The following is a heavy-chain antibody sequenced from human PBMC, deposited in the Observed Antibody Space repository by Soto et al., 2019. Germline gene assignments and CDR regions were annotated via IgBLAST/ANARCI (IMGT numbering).Heavy chain of an antibody. Sequence: QVQLVQSGAEVKKPGASVKVSCKASGYTFTSYAMHWVRQAPGQRLEWMGWINAGNGNTKYSQKFQGRVTITRDTSASTAYMELSSLRSEDTAVYHCAREGLGYCSGGSCNWFDPWGQGTLVTVSS. CDR2: INAGNGNT. CDR1: GYTFTSYA. CDR3: AREGLGYCSGGSCNWFDP. V-gene: IGHV1-3*01. D-gene: IGHD2-15*01. J-gene: IGHJ5*02.